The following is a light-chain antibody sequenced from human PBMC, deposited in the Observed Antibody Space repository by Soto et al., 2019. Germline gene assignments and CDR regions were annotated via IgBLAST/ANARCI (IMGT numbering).Light chain of an antibody. CDR3: QHYGSSSTWS. J-gene: IGKJ1*01. CDR2: GAS. V-gene: IGKV3-20*01. Sequence: EIVLTQSPGTLSLSPGERATLSCRASQSVSSSYLAWYQQKPGQAPRLLIYGASSRATGITDRFSGSGSGTDFTLSSSRLEPEDFAAYYCQHYGSSSTWSFGQGTKVEIK. CDR1: QSVSSSY.